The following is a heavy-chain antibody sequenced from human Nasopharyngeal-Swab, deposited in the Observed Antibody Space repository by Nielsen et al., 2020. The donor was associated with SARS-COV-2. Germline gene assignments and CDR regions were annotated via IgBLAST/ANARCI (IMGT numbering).Heavy chain of an antibody. CDR3: ARGAGATMAGNFDC. J-gene: IGHJ4*02. D-gene: IGHD5-12*01. Sequence: WVRQAPGQGLEWMGIINPSGGSTSYAQKFQGRVTMTRDTSTSTVYMELSSLRSEDTAVYYCARGAGATMAGNFDCWGQGTLVTVSS. CDR2: INPSGGST. V-gene: IGHV1-46*01.